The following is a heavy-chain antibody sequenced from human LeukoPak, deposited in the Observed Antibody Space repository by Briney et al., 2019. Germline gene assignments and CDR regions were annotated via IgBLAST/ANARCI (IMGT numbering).Heavy chain of an antibody. CDR3: ARRYSSSRGSYYYMDV. J-gene: IGHJ6*03. Sequence: PSETLSLTCAVYGGSLSGYYWSWIRQPPGKGLEWIGEINHSGSTNYNPSLKSRVTISVDTSKNQFSLKLSSVTAADTAVYYCARRYSSSRGSYYYMDVWGKGTTVTVSS. CDR1: GGSLSGYY. D-gene: IGHD6-13*01. CDR2: INHSGST. V-gene: IGHV4-34*01.